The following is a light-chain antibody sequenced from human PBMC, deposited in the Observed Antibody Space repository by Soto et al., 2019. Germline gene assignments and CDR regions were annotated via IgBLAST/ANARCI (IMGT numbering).Light chain of an antibody. J-gene: IGKJ1*01. CDR2: DAS. CDR1: QSVSSSS. CDR3: QQYGGSPRT. V-gene: IGKV3-20*01. Sequence: DIVLTHSPCTLSLSPGERATLSWGASQSVSSSSLAWYQQRRGQAPRLLILDASSRATGIPARFSGSGSGTDFTLTISRLEPEDFAVYYCQQYGGSPRTFGPGTKVDIK.